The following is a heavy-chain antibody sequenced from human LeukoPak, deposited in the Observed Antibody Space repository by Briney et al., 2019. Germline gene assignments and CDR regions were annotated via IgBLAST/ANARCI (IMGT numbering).Heavy chain of an antibody. Sequence: SETLSLTCAVYGGSFSGYYWSWIRQPPGKGLEWIGEINHSGSTNYNPSLKSRVTISVDTSKNQFSLKLSSVTAADTAVYYCARVKRYYYGSGSYYPDYWGQGTLVTVSS. J-gene: IGHJ4*02. V-gene: IGHV4-34*01. CDR2: INHSGST. D-gene: IGHD3-10*01. CDR3: ARVKRYYYGSGSYYPDY. CDR1: GGSFSGYY.